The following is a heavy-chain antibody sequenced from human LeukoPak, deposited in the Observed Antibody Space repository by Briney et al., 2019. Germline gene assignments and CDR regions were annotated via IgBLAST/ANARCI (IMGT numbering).Heavy chain of an antibody. J-gene: IGHJ4*02. Sequence: ASVKVSCKASGYTFTSYGISWVRQAPGQGLEWMGWISAYNGNTNYAQKLQGRVTMTTDTSTSTAYMELRSLRSDDTAVYYCGRVGGGLLWFGEYYFDYWGQGTLVTVSS. CDR3: GRVGGGLLWFGEYYFDY. CDR2: ISAYNGNT. D-gene: IGHD3-10*01. CDR1: GYTFTSYG. V-gene: IGHV1-18*01.